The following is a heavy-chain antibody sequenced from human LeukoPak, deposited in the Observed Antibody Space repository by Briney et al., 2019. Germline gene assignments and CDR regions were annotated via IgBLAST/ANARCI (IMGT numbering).Heavy chain of an antibody. Sequence: SETLSLTCAVYGGSFSGHYWSWIRQPPGKGLEWIGEINHSGSTNYNPSLKSRVTISVDTSKNQFSLKLSSVTAADTAVYYCARTSGYSSSWYSEAWFDPWGQGTLVTVSS. CDR1: GGSFSGHY. CDR2: INHSGST. V-gene: IGHV4-34*01. CDR3: ARTSGYSSSWYSEAWFDP. J-gene: IGHJ5*02. D-gene: IGHD6-13*01.